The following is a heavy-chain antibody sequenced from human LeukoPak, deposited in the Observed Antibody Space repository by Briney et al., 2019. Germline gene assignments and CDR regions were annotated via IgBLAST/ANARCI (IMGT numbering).Heavy chain of an antibody. CDR3: AKDGKLRDYYYYYYMDV. CDR1: GGTFSSYA. CDR2: IIPIFGTA. V-gene: IGHV1-69*05. Sequence: SVKVSCKASGGTFSSYAISWVRQAPGQGLEWMGGIIPIFGTANYAQKFQGRVTITTDESTSTAYMELSSLRAEDTAVYYCAKDGKLRDYYYYYYMDVWGKGTTVTVSS. D-gene: IGHD2-15*01. J-gene: IGHJ6*03.